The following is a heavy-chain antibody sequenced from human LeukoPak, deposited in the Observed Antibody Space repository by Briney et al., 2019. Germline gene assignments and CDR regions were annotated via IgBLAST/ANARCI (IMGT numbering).Heavy chain of an antibody. V-gene: IGHV1-8*02. Sequence: ASVKVSCKASGYTFSDYYTHWVRQATGQGLEWMGWMNPNSGNTGYAQKFQGRVTMTRNTSISTAYMELSSLRSEDTAVYYCARGRDSGYDGVGYWGQGTLVTVSS. D-gene: IGHD5-12*01. CDR2: MNPNSGNT. CDR1: GYTFSDYY. CDR3: ARGRDSGYDGVGY. J-gene: IGHJ4*02.